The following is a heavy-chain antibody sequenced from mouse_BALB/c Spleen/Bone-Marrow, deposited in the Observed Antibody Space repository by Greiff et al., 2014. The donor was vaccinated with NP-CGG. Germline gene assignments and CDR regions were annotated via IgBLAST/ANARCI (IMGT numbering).Heavy chain of an antibody. D-gene: IGHD2-3*01. CDR2: INPDSSTI. CDR3: AGNGYYGWIAY. V-gene: IGHV4-1*02. CDR1: GFDFSRSW. J-gene: IGHJ3*01. Sequence: EVKLAESGGGLVQPGGSLKLSCAASGFDFSRSWMTWVRQAPGKGLEWIGEINPDSSTINYTPSLKDKFIISRDNAKNTLYLQMSKVRSEDTAIYYCAGNGYYGWIAYWGQGTLVTVSA.